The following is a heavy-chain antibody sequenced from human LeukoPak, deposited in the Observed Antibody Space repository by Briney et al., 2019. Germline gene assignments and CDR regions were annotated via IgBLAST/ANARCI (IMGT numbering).Heavy chain of an antibody. D-gene: IGHD1-1*01. V-gene: IGHV4-61*02. Sequence: SETLSLTCTVSGGSISSGSYYWSWIRQPAGKGLEYIGLIFPSGSTNYNPSLKSRLTISVDTSKNQFSLKLSSVTAADTAVYYCARVHRTTLKNYYYYMDVWGKGTTVTVSS. CDR1: GGSISSGSYY. CDR2: IFPSGST. CDR3: ARVHRTTLKNYYYYMDV. J-gene: IGHJ6*03.